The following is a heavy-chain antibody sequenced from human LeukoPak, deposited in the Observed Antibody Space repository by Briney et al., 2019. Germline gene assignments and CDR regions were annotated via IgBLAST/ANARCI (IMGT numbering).Heavy chain of an antibody. J-gene: IGHJ6*02. CDR3: AKVRSPTIDYYYGMDV. Sequence: GGSLRLSCAASGFIFSSYGMHWVRQAPGKGLEWVAVISYDGSNKYYADSVKGRFTISRDNSKNTLYLQMNSLRAEDTAVYYCAKVRSPTIDYYYGMDVWGQGTTVTVSS. D-gene: IGHD1-26*01. CDR1: GFIFSSYG. CDR2: ISYDGSNK. V-gene: IGHV3-30*18.